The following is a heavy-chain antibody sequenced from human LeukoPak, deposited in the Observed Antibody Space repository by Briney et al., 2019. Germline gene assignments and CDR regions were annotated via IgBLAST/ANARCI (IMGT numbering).Heavy chain of an antibody. CDR2: ISSSGSTI. V-gene: IGHV3-48*03. D-gene: IGHD3-22*01. CDR3: ARDVYDSSGYYIDY. J-gene: IGHJ4*02. CDR1: GFTFSSYE. Sequence: GGSLRLSCAASGFTFSSYEMNWVRQAPGKGLEWVSYISSSGSTIYYADSVKGRFTTSRDNAKNSLYLQMNSLRAEDTAVYYCARDVYDSSGYYIDYWGQGTLVTVSS.